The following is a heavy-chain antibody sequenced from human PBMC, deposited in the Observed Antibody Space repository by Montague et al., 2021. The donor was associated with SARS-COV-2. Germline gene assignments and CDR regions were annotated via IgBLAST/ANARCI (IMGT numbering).Heavy chain of an antibody. D-gene: IGHD4-23*01. CDR1: GFTFSSYW. J-gene: IGHJ5*02. V-gene: IGHV3-7*01. CDR2: IKQDGSEK. CDR3: ARESGGNRDWFDP. Sequence: SLRLSCAASGFTFSSYWMSWVRQAPGKGLEWVANIKQDGSEKYYVDSVKGRFTISRDNAKNSLYLQMNSLRAEDTAVYYCARESGGNRDWFDPWGQGTLVTVPS.